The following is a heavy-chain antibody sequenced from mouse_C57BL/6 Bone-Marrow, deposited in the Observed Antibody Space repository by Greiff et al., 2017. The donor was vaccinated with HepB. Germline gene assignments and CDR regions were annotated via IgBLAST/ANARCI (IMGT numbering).Heavy chain of an antibody. D-gene: IGHD1-1*01. V-gene: IGHV1-9*01. J-gene: IGHJ4*01. CDR2: ILPGSGST. Sequence: VKLQESGAELLKPGASVKLSCKATGYTFTGYWIEWVKQRPGHGLEWIGEILPGSGSTNYNEKFKGKATFTADTSSNTAYMQLSSLTTADSAIYYWARCGFGYYGSSPLDYWGQGTSVTVSS. CDR1: GYTFTGYW. CDR3: ARCGFGYYGSSPLDY.